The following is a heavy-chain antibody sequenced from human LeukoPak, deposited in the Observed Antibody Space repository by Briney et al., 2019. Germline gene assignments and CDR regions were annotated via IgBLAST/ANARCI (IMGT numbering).Heavy chain of an antibody. D-gene: IGHD6-13*01. CDR2: IKQDGREI. J-gene: IGHJ4*02. CDR3: ARSYSRFDY. Sequence: GGSLRLSCVASEFTYSSYWMSWVRQAPGRGLEWVANIKQDGREIYYVDSVKGRFTISRDNAKKSLYLQMNRLRAEDTAVYYCARSYSRFDYWGQGTLVTVSS. V-gene: IGHV3-7*01. CDR1: EFTYSSYW.